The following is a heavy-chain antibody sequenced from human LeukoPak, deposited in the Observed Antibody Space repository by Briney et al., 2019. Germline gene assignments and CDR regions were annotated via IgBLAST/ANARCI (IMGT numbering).Heavy chain of an antibody. V-gene: IGHV1-69*13. J-gene: IGHJ4*02. Sequence: GASVKVSCKASGGTFISYAISWVRQAPGQGLEWMGGIIPIFGTANYAQKFQGRVTITADESTSTAYMELSSLRSEDTAVYYCARTYYYGSGSYWILDYWGQGTLVTVSS. D-gene: IGHD3-10*01. CDR2: IIPIFGTA. CDR1: GGTFISYA. CDR3: ARTYYYGSGSYWILDY.